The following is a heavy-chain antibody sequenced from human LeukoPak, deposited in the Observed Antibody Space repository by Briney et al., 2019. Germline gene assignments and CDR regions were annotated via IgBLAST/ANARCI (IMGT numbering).Heavy chain of an antibody. CDR3: ARDLYSSGWDRYYDYGMDV. V-gene: IGHV1-2*02. D-gene: IGHD6-19*01. CDR1: GYTFTGYY. J-gene: IGHJ6*02. CDR2: INPNSGGT. Sequence: ASVKVSCKASGYTFTGYYMHWVRQAPGQGLEWMGWINPNSGGTNYAQKFQGRVTMTRDTSISTAYMELSRLRSDDTAVYYCARDLYSSGWDRYYDYGMDVWGQGTTVTVSS.